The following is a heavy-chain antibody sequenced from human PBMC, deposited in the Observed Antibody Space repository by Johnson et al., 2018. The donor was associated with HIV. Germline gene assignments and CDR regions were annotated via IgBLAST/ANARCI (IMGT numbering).Heavy chain of an antibody. J-gene: IGHJ3*02. D-gene: IGHD5-12*01. V-gene: IGHV3-30*02. CDR3: AKDISQWLIRAFDI. CDR2: IRYDGSNK. CDR1: GFTFSSYG. Sequence: QVQLVQSGGGVVQPGGSLRLSCAASGFTFSSYGMHWVRQAPGKGLEWGAFIRYDGSNKYYADSVKGRFTISRDNSKNTLYLQMNSLRAEDTAVYYCAKDISQWLIRAFDIWGQGTMVTVSS.